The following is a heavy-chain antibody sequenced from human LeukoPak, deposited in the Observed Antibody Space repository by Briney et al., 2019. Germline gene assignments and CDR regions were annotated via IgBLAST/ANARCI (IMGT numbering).Heavy chain of an antibody. CDR2: ISSSTGNT. CDR1: GYNFNTYG. J-gene: IGHJ4*02. CDR3: VRLPLGYCSSTSCLD. Sequence: ASVNVSCKASGYNFNTYGISWVRQAPGQGLEWMGWISSSTGNTKYAQKLQDRVTMTTDTSTSTAYLYLRNLRSDDTAVYYCVRLPLGYCSSTSCLDWGQGTLVTVSS. V-gene: IGHV1-18*01. D-gene: IGHD2-2*01.